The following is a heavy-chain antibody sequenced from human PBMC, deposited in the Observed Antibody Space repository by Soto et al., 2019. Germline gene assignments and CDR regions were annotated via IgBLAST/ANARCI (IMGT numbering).Heavy chain of an antibody. Sequence: PGGSLRLSCAASGFTFSSYCMNWVRQAPGEGLEWVSSISSSSSYIYYADSVKGRFTISRDNAKNSLYLQMNSLRAEDTAVYYCARDDYGDYTDWFDPWGQGTLVPSPQ. J-gene: IGHJ5*02. CDR2: ISSSSSYI. V-gene: IGHV3-21*01. CDR3: ARDDYGDYTDWFDP. CDR1: GFTFSSYC. D-gene: IGHD4-17*01.